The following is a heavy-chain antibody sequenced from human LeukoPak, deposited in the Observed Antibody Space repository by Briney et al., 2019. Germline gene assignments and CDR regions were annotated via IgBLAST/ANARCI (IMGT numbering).Heavy chain of an antibody. V-gene: IGHV4-31*03. D-gene: IGHD6-25*01. CDR1: GGSISSGGYY. Sequence: SETLSLTCTVSGGSISSGGYYWGWLRQHPGKGLEWIGYIYYSGSTYYNPSLKSRVTISVDTSKNQFSLKLSSVTAADTAVYYCARSGEKSSGSWFDPWGQGTLVTVSS. CDR2: IYYSGST. J-gene: IGHJ5*02. CDR3: ARSGEKSSGSWFDP.